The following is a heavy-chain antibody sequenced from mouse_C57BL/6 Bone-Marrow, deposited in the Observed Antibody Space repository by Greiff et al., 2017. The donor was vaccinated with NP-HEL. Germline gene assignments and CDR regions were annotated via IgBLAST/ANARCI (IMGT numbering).Heavy chain of an antibody. CDR1: GFTFSSYG. Sequence: EVMLVESGGDLVKPGGSLKLSCAASGFTFSSYGMSWVRQTPDKRLEWVATISSGGSYTYYPDSVKGRFTISRDNAKNTLYLQMSSLKSEDTAMYYCERHGGRSYAWVAYWYQGTLATVSA. D-gene: IGHD1-1*01. J-gene: IGHJ3*01. CDR2: ISSGGSYT. V-gene: IGHV5-6*02. CDR3: ERHGGRSYAWVAY.